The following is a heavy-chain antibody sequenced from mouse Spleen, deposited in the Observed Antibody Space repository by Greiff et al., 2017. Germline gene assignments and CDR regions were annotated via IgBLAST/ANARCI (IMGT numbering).Heavy chain of an antibody. J-gene: IGHJ2*01. CDR2: IYPGSGST. V-gene: IGHV1-55*01. CDR3: ARGSYGNSYYFDY. D-gene: IGHD2-1*01. CDR1: GYTFTSYW. Sequence: VQLQQPGAELVKPGASVKMSCKASGYTFTSYWITWVKQRPGQGLEWIGDIYPGSGSTNYNEKFKSKATLTVDTSSSTAYMQLSSLTSEDSAVYYCARGSYGNSYYFDYWGQGTTLTVSS.